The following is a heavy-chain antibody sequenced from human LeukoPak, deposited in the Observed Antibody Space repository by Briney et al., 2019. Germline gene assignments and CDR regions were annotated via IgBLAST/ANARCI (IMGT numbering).Heavy chain of an antibody. J-gene: IGHJ4*02. V-gene: IGHV1-18*01. CDR1: GYTFTDYG. D-gene: IGHD1-26*01. Sequence: ASVRVSCKASGYTFTDYGITWVRQTPTQGLQWMGWISAYNGNTNYAQDIQGRATMTTDTSTTTAYMELRNLRSDDTAVYYCARGGRWESHTDYWGQGTLVTVSS. CDR3: ARGGRWESHTDY. CDR2: ISAYNGNT.